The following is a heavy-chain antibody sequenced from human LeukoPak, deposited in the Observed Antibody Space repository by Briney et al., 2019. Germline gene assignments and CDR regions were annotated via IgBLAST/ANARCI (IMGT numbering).Heavy chain of an antibody. J-gene: IGHJ6*03. V-gene: IGHV3-72*01. CDR1: GFTFSDHY. CDR2: TRNKANSYTT. CDR3: ARESDDYDFWSGYPTYYYYYMDV. D-gene: IGHD3-3*01. Sequence: GGSLRLSCAASGFTFSDHYMDWVRQAPGKGLEWVGRTRNKANSYTTEYAPSVKGRFTISRDDSKNSLYLQMNSLKTEDTAVYYCARESDDYDFWSGYPTYYYYYMDVWGKGTTVTVSS.